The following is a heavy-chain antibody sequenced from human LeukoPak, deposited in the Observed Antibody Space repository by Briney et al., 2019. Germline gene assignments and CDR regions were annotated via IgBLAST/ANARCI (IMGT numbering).Heavy chain of an antibody. Sequence: SETLSLTCTVSVVSICSYHWSWIRQPPWKGLEWFGYIYYSGSTNYNPSLKSRVTISVDASKNQFSLKLSSVTAADTAVYYCARVSLRFDPWGQGTLVTVSS. J-gene: IGHJ5*02. CDR2: IYYSGST. CDR1: VVSICSYH. V-gene: IGHV4-59*01. CDR3: ARVSLRFDP.